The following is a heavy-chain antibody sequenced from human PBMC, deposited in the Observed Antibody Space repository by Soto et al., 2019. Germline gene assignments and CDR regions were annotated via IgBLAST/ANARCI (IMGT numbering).Heavy chain of an antibody. V-gene: IGHV3-23*01. J-gene: IGHJ6*02. CDR1: GFTFSSYA. D-gene: IGHD1-26*01. CDR3: ARVDRGGSGSPASYYYSGFYV. CDR2: VSAGGDMT. Sequence: DVQLLESGGHLVQPGGSLRLSCAASGFTFSSYAMSWVRQAPGKGLAWVSSVSAGGDMTYYSDSVKGRFTISRDNSNNALFLQMNSLRIEDTALYYCARVDRGGSGSPASYYYSGFYVWGQGTTVTVS.